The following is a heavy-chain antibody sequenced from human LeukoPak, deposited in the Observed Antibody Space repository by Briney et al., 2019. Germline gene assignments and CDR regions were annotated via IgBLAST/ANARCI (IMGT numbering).Heavy chain of an antibody. Sequence: SETLSLTCTVSGASISSGDYYWRWLRQPPGKGLEWIVYIYYSGSTYYNPSLKSRVTISVDTSKNQFSLKLSSVTAADTAVYYCARAATDSSGYYYVKMGHNWFDHWGQGTLVTVSS. V-gene: IGHV4-30-4*01. CDR3: ARAATDSSGYYYVKMGHNWFDH. CDR1: GASISSGDYY. D-gene: IGHD3-22*01. CDR2: IYYSGST. J-gene: IGHJ5*02.